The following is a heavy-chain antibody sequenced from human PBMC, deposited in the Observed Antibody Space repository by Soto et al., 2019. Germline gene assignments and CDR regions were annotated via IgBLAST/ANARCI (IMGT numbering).Heavy chain of an antibody. CDR2: INAGNGNT. CDR3: ARAVGVATVSFDY. V-gene: IGHV1-3*01. J-gene: IGHJ4*02. CDR1: GYTFTSYA. D-gene: IGHD5-12*01. Sequence: ASVKVSCKASGYTFTSYAMHWVRQAPGQRLEWMGWINAGNGNTKYSQKFQGRVTITRDTSASTAYMGLSSLRSEDTAVYYCARAVGVATVSFDYWGQGTLVTVSS.